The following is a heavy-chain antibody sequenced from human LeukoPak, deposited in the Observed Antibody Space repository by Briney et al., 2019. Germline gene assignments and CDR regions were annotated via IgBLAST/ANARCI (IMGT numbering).Heavy chain of an antibody. D-gene: IGHD2-2*01. CDR1: GFTFSSYA. J-gene: IGHJ6*03. CDR3: ARGASCSSTSCPDYYYMDV. CDR2: ITSSSSYI. Sequence: GGSLRLSCAASGFTFSSYAMSWVRQAPGEGLEWVSSITSSSSYIYYAESVKGRFTISRDNAKNSLYLQMNSLRAEDTAVYYCARGASCSSTSCPDYYYMDVWGKGTTVTVS. V-gene: IGHV3-21*01.